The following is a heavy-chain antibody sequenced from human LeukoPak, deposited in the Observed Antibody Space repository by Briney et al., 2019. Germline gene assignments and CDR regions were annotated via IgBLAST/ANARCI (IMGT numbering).Heavy chain of an antibody. V-gene: IGHV1-69*04. Sequence: AASVKVSCKAPGGTFSNYAISWVRQAPGQGLEWMGRIIPILGVANYAQKFQGRVSITADKSTGTAYMELSSLRSEDTAVYFCARAPGNDAFDIWGQGTMVTVSS. CDR1: GGTFSNYA. CDR3: ARAPGNDAFDI. CDR2: IIPILGVA. J-gene: IGHJ3*02. D-gene: IGHD7-27*01.